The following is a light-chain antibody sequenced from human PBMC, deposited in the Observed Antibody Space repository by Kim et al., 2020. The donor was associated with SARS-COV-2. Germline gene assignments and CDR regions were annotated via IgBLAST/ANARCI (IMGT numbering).Light chain of an antibody. CDR2: SAS. CDR1: QGISNC. J-gene: IGKJ4*01. CDR3: QKYDNAPLP. V-gene: IGKV1-27*01. Sequence: ASVGDSVTITCRASQGISNCLAWYQQKPGTVPKLLIYSASTLQSGVPSRFSGSGSGTDFTLTISSLQPEDVATYYCQKYDNAPLPFGGGTKVDIK.